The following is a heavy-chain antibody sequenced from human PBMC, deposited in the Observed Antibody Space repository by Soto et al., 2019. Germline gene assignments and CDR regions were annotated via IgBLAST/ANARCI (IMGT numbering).Heavy chain of an antibody. CDR2: ISSSSSYI. Sequence: EVQLVESGGGLVKPGGSLRLSCAASGFTFSSYSMNWVRQAPGKGLEWVSSISSSSSYIYYADSVKGRFTISRDNAKNSLYLQMNSLRAEDTAVYYCARDSSRWLVRDYYYYGMDVWGQGTTVTVSS. J-gene: IGHJ6*02. D-gene: IGHD6-19*01. V-gene: IGHV3-21*01. CDR3: ARDSSRWLVRDYYYYGMDV. CDR1: GFTFSSYS.